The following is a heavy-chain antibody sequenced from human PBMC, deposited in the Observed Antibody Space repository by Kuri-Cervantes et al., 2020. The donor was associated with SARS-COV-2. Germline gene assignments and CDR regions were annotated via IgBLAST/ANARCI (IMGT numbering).Heavy chain of an antibody. Sequence: GESLKISCAASGFTFSSYWMSWVRQAPGKGLEWVGRIKSKTDGGTTDYAAPVKGRSTISRDDSKNTLYLQMNSLRAEDTAVYYCAREGAYSSSWYKPFDYWGQGTLVTVSS. CDR3: AREGAYSSSWYKPFDY. V-gene: IGHV3-15*01. J-gene: IGHJ4*02. CDR2: IKSKTDGGTT. D-gene: IGHD6-13*01. CDR1: GFTFSSYW.